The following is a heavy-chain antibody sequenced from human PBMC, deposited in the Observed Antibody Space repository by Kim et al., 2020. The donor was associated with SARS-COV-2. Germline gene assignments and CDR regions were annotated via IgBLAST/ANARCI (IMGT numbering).Heavy chain of an antibody. J-gene: IGHJ4*02. D-gene: IGHD3-22*01. CDR3: ARLTMIVVVVDY. Sequence: SETLSLTCTVSGGSISSSSYYWGWIRQPPGKGLEWIGSIYYSGSTYYNPSLKSRVTISVDTSKNQFSLKLSSVTAADTAVYYCARLTMIVVVVDYWGQGTLVTVSS. CDR2: IYYSGST. V-gene: IGHV4-39*01. CDR1: GGSISSSSYY.